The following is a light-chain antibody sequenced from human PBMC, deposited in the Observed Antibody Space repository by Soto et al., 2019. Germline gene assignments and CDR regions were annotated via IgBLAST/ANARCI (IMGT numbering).Light chain of an antibody. CDR1: SSDVGGYTY. Sequence: QSALTQPRSVSGSPGQSVSISCPGTSSDVGGYTYVSWYQQHPGKAPKVMIYDVSKRPSGVPDRFSGSKSGNTASLTISGLQSEDEADYYCCSYAGRYTYVFGTGTKLTVL. V-gene: IGLV2-11*01. CDR3: CSYAGRYTYV. CDR2: DVS. J-gene: IGLJ1*01.